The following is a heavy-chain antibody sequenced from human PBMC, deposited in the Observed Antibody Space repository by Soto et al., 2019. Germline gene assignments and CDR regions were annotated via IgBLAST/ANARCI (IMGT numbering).Heavy chain of an antibody. V-gene: IGHV1-8*01. CDR1: GYTFTRYD. Sequence: GASVTVSCKASGYTFTRYDIYWVRQATGQGLEWMGWLNPNTGNSGYAQKFQGRITVTSDTSINTVHMELSSLRSEDTAVYYCARRAETNGWNGFGADKYYFDFWGQGTLVTVSS. J-gene: IGHJ4*02. D-gene: IGHD1-1*01. CDR2: LNPNTGNS. CDR3: ARRAETNGWNGFGADKYYFDF.